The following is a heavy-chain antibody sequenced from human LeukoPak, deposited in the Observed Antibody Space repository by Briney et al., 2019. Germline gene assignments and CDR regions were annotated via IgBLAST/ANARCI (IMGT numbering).Heavy chain of an antibody. J-gene: IGHJ4*02. CDR2: ISWNSGSI. V-gene: IGHV3-9*01. CDR1: GFTFDDYA. Sequence: GGSLRLSCAASGFTFDDYAMHWVRQAPGKGLEWVSGISWNSGSIGYADSVKGRFTISRDNAKNSLYLQMNSLRAEDTALYYCAKEVDVEAAAGTYYFDYWGQGTLVTVPS. D-gene: IGHD6-13*01. CDR3: AKEVDVEAAAGTYYFDY.